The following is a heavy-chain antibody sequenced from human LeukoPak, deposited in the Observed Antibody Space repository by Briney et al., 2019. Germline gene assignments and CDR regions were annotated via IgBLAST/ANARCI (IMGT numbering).Heavy chain of an antibody. V-gene: IGHV3-21*04. D-gene: IGHD6-13*01. CDR3: AKVDSSSWRFDY. CDR2: ITSSSSYI. CDR1: GFTFSSYH. J-gene: IGHJ4*02. Sequence: PGGSLRLSCAASGFTFSSYHMNWVRQAPGKGLEWVSSITSSSSYIYYADSVKGRFTISRDNAKNSLYLQMNSLRAEDTAVYYCAKVDSSSWRFDYWGQGTLVTASS.